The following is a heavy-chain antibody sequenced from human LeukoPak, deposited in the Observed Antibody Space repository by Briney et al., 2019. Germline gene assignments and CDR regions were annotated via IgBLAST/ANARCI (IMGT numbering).Heavy chain of an antibody. Sequence: GASVKVSCKVSGYTVTELSMHWVRQSPGKGLEWMGGFHPEDGETIYAQKFQGRVTITADESTSTAYMELRSLRSDDTAVYYCAREDPGIIVGAKDAFDIWGQGTMVTVSS. V-gene: IGHV1-24*01. CDR1: GYTVTELS. J-gene: IGHJ3*02. D-gene: IGHD1-26*01. CDR2: FHPEDGET. CDR3: AREDPGIIVGAKDAFDI.